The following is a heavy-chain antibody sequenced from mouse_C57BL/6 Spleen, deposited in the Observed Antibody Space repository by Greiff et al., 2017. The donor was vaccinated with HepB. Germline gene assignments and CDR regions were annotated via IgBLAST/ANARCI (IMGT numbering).Heavy chain of an antibody. J-gene: IGHJ1*03. CDR1: GYAFSSSW. CDR3: ARELGRV. CDR2: IYPGDGDT. D-gene: IGHD4-1*01. V-gene: IGHV1-82*01. Sequence: QGQLQQSGPELVKPGASVKISCKASGYAFSSSWMNWVKQRPGKGLEWIGRIYPGDGDTNYNGKFKGKATLTADKSSSTAYMQLSSLTSEDSAVYFCARELGRVWGTGTTVTVSS.